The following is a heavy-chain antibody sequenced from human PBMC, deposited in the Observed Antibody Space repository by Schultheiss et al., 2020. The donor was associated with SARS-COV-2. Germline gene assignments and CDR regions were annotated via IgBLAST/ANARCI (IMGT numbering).Heavy chain of an antibody. CDR2: IDHSGGT. J-gene: IGHJ5*02. Sequence: GSLRLSCAVSDGSFSDYYWTWIRQPPGKGLEWIGEIDHSGGTNYNPSLKSRVTISVDTSKNQFSLKLSSVTAADTAVYYCARGGRAVVIAIRRVGLWFDPWGQGTLVTVSS. D-gene: IGHD2-21*01. V-gene: IGHV4-34*01. CDR3: ARGGRAVVIAIRRVGLWFDP. CDR1: DGSFSDYY.